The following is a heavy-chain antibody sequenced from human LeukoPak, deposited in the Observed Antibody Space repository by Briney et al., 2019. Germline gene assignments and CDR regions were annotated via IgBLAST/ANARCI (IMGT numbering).Heavy chain of an antibody. Sequence: GSLRLSCAASGFTFSSYGMHWVRQAPGKGLEWVAVIWYDGSNKYYADSVKGRFTISRDNSKNTLYLQMNSLRAEDTAVYYCAKEALTYGDYVFDYWGQGTLVTVSS. CDR1: GFTFSSYG. J-gene: IGHJ4*02. D-gene: IGHD4-17*01. V-gene: IGHV3-33*06. CDR2: IWYDGSNK. CDR3: AKEALTYGDYVFDY.